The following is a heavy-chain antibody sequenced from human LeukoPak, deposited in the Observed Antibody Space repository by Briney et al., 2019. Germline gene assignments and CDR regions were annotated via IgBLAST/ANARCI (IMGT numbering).Heavy chain of an antibody. CDR2: ISGSGGTT. V-gene: IGHV3-23*01. CDR1: GFTFSSYA. CDR3: ARGRLLRFLEWYVDY. Sequence: PGESLRLSCAASGFTFSSYAMSWVRQAPGKGLEYVSGISGSGGTTYYADSVKGRFTISRDNSKNTLYLQMNSLRAEDTAVYYCARGRLLRFLEWYVDYWGQGTLVTVSS. D-gene: IGHD3-3*01. J-gene: IGHJ4*02.